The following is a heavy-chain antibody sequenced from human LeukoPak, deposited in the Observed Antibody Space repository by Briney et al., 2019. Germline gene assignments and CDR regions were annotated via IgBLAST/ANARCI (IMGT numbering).Heavy chain of an antibody. Sequence: ASVKVSCKASGYTFTSYGISWVRQAPGQGLEWMGWISAYNGNTNYAQKLQGRVTMTTDTSTSTAYMELRSLRSDDTAVYYCARDETPYDYVWGSYRYPYFDYWGQGTLVTVSS. CDR1: GYTFTSYG. CDR2: ISAYNGNT. D-gene: IGHD3-16*02. V-gene: IGHV1-18*01. CDR3: ARDETPYDYVWGSYRYPYFDY. J-gene: IGHJ4*02.